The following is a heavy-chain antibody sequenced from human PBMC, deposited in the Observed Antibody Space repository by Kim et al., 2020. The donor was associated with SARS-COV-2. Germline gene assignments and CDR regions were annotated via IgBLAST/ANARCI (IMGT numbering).Heavy chain of an antibody. J-gene: IGHJ3*01. CDR2: TRNKANSYTT. CDR1: GFTFSDHY. D-gene: IGHD3-10*01. CDR3: GRDKPGDDPFDV. Sequence: GGSLRLSCAASGFTFSDHYIDWVRQAPGKGLEWVGRTRNKANSYTTEYAASVKGRFTMSRDDSKNSVYLQMNNLKTEDTAVYYCGRDKPGDDPFDVWGQGTMVTVSS. V-gene: IGHV3-72*01.